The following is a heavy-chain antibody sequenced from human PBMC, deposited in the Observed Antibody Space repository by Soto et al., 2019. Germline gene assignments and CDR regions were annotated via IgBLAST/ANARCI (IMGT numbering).Heavy chain of an antibody. Sequence: QVQLVQSGAEVKKPGASVKVSCKASGDTFTDYYIHWVRQAPGQGLEWMGTVNPSGGHTTYAQHFLGRMTMTRDTSTSTLYMELTSLTSEDTTIYYCARGGHVVVVSAALDYWGQGTLVTVSS. CDR1: GDTFTDYY. D-gene: IGHD2-21*02. V-gene: IGHV1-46*01. CDR2: VNPSGGHT. J-gene: IGHJ4*02. CDR3: ARGGHVVVVSAALDY.